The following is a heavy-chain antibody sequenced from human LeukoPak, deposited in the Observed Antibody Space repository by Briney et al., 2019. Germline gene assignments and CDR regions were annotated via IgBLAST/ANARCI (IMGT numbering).Heavy chain of an antibody. Sequence: ASVKVSCKASGYTFTNYGISWVRQAPGQGLEWMGWISGYNGNTKYAQKFQGRVAMTTDTSTNTAYMDLRSLRPDDTAVYYCARPHSLGGSFYVFDYWGQGTLITVSS. CDR1: GYTFTNYG. V-gene: IGHV1-18*01. CDR3: ARPHSLGGSFYVFDY. CDR2: ISGYNGNT. J-gene: IGHJ4*02. D-gene: IGHD1-26*01.